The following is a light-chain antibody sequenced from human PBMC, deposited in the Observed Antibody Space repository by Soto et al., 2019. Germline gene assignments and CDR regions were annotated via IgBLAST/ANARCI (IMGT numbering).Light chain of an antibody. CDR3: QQYSSYSS. J-gene: IGKJ2*01. CDR1: QSISGW. CDR2: DAS. V-gene: IGKV1-5*01. Sequence: DIQMTQSPSTLSASVGDRVTITCRASQSISGWLAWYQQKPGKAPNLLISDASCLESGVPSRFSGSGSGTEFTLTSSGLQPDDFATYYCQQYSSYSSFGQGTKLEIK.